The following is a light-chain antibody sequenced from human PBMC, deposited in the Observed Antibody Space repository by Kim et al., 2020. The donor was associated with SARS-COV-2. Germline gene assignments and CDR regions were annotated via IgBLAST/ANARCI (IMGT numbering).Light chain of an antibody. CDR1: QYIDNW. CDR3: QDLRTWPLT. Sequence: EIVLTQSPATLSLSPGERATLSCMASQYIDNWLAWYQQKPGQVPRLLIYDASNRATGIPARFSGSGSGTDFTLTISSLEPEDFAVYYCQDLRTWPLTFRQGTQLEI. J-gene: IGKJ2*01. V-gene: IGKV3-11*01. CDR2: DAS.